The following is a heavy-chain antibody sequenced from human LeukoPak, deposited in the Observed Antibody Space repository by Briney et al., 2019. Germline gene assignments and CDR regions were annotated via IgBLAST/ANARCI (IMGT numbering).Heavy chain of an antibody. Sequence: SVKVSCKASGGTFSIYAISWVRQAPGQRLEWMGGIIPIFGTANYAQKFQGRVTTTADESTSTAYMELSSLRSEDTAVYYCARCGGDCYSGFDYWGQGTLVTVSS. CDR2: IIPIFGTA. V-gene: IGHV1-69*13. D-gene: IGHD2-21*02. CDR3: ARCGGDCYSGFDY. J-gene: IGHJ4*02. CDR1: GGTFSIYA.